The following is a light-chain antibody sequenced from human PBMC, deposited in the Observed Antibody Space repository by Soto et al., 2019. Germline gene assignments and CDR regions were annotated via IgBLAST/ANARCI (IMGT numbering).Light chain of an antibody. Sequence: ERVMTQAAATLSITKGESATLSCRASQSISSNVAWYQQRPGQAPRLLIYDASTRATGIPARFTGSGSGTEFALTISSLQSEDFAVYYCQRKWTFRQGTKVDSK. V-gene: IGKV3-15*01. CDR3: QRKWT. CDR1: QSISSN. CDR2: DAS. J-gene: IGKJ1*01.